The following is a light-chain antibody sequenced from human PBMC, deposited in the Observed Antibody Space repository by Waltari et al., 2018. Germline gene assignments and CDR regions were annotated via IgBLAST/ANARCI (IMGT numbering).Light chain of an antibody. CDR1: QSVGRT. V-gene: IGKV3-20*01. Sequence: IVLTQSPGTLSLSPGERATLSCRASQSVGRTLAWYPQRPGQAPRLLMYGASIRAADIPDRVACIGSGTDFSLTINRLEPEDFAVYYCQHYLRLPVSFGQGTKVEIK. CDR3: QHYLRLPVS. CDR2: GAS. J-gene: IGKJ1*01.